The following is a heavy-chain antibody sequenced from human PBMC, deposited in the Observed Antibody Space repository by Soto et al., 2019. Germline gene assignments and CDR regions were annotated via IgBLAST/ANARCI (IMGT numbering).Heavy chain of an antibody. J-gene: IGHJ5*02. V-gene: IGHV4-34*01. Sequence: ETLSLTCSVYGGSFIGYYLSWIRQPPGKGLEWIGEINHSGSTNYNPSLKSRVTISVDTSKNQFSLKLSSVTAADTAVYYCARGNQYYYGSGSYYNNWFDPWGQGTLVTVSS. D-gene: IGHD3-10*01. CDR1: GGSFIGYY. CDR2: INHSGST. CDR3: ARGNQYYYGSGSYYNNWFDP.